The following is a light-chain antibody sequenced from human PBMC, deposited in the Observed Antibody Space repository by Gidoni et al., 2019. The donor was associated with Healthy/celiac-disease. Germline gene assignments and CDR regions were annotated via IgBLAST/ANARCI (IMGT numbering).Light chain of an antibody. CDR3: QQYNSYSYT. Sequence: DIQMTQSPSTLSASVGDRVTITCLASQSISSWLAWYQQKPGKAPKLLIYTASSLESGVPSRFSGSGSGTEFTLTISSLQPDDFATYYCQQYNSYSYTFGQGTKLEIK. V-gene: IGKV1-5*03. J-gene: IGKJ2*01. CDR2: TAS. CDR1: QSISSW.